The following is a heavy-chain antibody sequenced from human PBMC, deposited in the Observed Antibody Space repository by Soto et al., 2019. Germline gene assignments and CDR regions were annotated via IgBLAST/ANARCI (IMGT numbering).Heavy chain of an antibody. CDR2: ILYSGST. Sequence: QLQLQESGPGLVKPSETLSLTCIVSGGSITRNNHYWGWIRQSPGKGLERIGSILYSGSTNYNPSLKSRVTLSVETSKNQFSLKMSSVTAADTAVYYCARLGSSGWYQGSYFDYWGQGTLVTVSS. D-gene: IGHD6-19*01. CDR3: ARLGSSGWYQGSYFDY. CDR1: GGSITRNNHY. J-gene: IGHJ4*02. V-gene: IGHV4-39*01.